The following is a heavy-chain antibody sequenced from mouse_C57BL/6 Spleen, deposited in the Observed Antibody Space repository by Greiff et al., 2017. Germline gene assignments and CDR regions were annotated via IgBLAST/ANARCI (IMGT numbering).Heavy chain of an antibody. CDR2: IDPSDSET. V-gene: IGHV1-52*01. D-gene: IGHD2-5*01. Sequence: QVQLQQSGAELVRPGSSVKLSCKASGYTFTSYWMHWVKQRPIQGLEWIGNIDPSDSETHYNQKFKDKATLTVDKSSSTAYMRLSSLTSEDSAVYYCARQNSNPYAMDYWGQGTSVTVSS. CDR3: ARQNSNPYAMDY. J-gene: IGHJ4*01. CDR1: GYTFTSYW.